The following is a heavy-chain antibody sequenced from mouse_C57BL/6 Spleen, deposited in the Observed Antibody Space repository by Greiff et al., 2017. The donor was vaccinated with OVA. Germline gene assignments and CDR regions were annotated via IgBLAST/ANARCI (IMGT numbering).Heavy chain of an antibody. V-gene: IGHV5-4*01. J-gene: IGHJ2*01. CDR1: GFTFSSYA. D-gene: IGHD1-1*01. Sequence: EVMLVESGGGLVKPGGSLKLSCAASGFTFSSYAMSWVRQTPEKRLEWVATISDGGSYTYYPDNVKGRFTISRDNAKNNLYLQMSHLKSEDTAMYYCARDQNYYGSSSFDYWGQGTTLTVSS. CDR2: ISDGGSYT. CDR3: ARDQNYYGSSSFDY.